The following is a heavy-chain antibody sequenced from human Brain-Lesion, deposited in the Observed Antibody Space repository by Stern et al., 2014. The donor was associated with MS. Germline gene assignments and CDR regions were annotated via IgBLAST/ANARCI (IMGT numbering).Heavy chain of an antibody. D-gene: IGHD3-3*01. CDR1: GYIFTGYY. V-gene: IGHV1-2*02. J-gene: IGHJ6*02. CDR3: ARDQRGITIFGVVTDYYYLGMDV. CDR2: INPNTGGT. Sequence: VQLVQSGAEVKKPGASVKVSCKTSGYIFTGYYIHWVRQAPGQGLAWMAWINPNTGGTKYAQKFQGRVTMSRDTSISTAYVELSILTSDVTAVYYCARDQRGITIFGVVTDYYYLGMDVWGQGTTVTVSS.